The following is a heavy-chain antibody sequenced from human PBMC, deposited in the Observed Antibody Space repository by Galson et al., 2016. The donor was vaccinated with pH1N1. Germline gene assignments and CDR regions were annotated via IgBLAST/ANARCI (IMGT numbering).Heavy chain of an antibody. CDR3: ARMYYGDYVNYCDP. CDR2: IDWDDDK. J-gene: IGHJ5*02. D-gene: IGHD4-17*01. V-gene: IGHV2-70*01. CDR1: GFSLSTSGMC. Sequence: PALVKPTQTLTLTCTFSGFSLSTSGMCVSWIRQPPGRALEWLALIDWDDDKYYSTSLKTRLTISKDTSKNQVVLTMTNMDPVDTATYYCARMYYGDYVNYCDPWGQGTLVTVSS.